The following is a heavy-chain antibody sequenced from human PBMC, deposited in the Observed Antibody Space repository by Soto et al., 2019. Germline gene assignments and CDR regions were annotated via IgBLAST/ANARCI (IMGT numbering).Heavy chain of an antibody. J-gene: IGHJ5*01. CDR2: MNPNSGST. D-gene: IGHD3-16*01. V-gene: IGHV1-8*01. CDR1: GCTFTSYD. Sequence: ASVKVSCKASGCTFTSYDINWVRLATGQGLEWMGWMNPNSGSTGYAQKFQGRITMTRDTSIGTAYMELSSLRSEDTAVYYCARDGDPATFNWFDSWGQGTLVTVPQ. CDR3: ARDGDPATFNWFDS.